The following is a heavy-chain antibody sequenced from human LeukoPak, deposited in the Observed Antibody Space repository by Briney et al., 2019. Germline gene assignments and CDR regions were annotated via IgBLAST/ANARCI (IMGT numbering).Heavy chain of an antibody. D-gene: IGHD6-6*01. CDR3: ARGRALAARKRYYYYGMDV. Sequence: PSETLSLTCTVSGGSISSYYWSWIRQPAGKGLEWIGRIYTSGSTNYNPSLKSRVTMSVDTSKNQFSLKLSSVTAADTAVYYCARGRALAARKRYYYYGMDVWGQGTTVTVSS. J-gene: IGHJ6*02. CDR1: GGSISSYY. CDR2: IYTSGST. V-gene: IGHV4-4*07.